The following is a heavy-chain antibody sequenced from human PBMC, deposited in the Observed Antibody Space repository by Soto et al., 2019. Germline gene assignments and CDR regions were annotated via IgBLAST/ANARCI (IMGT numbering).Heavy chain of an antibody. J-gene: IGHJ4*02. CDR2: IYYSGST. Sequence: SETLSLTCTVSGGSISSSSYYWGWIRQPPGKGLEWIGSIYYSGSTYYNPSLKSRVTISVDTSKNQFSLKLSSVTAADTAVYYCATLWAPISYFDYWGQGTLVTFSS. CDR3: ATLWAPISYFDY. D-gene: IGHD3-9*01. CDR1: GGSISSSSYY. V-gene: IGHV4-39*01.